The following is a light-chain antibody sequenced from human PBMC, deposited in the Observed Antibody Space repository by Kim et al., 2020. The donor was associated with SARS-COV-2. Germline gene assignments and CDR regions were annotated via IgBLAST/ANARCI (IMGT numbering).Light chain of an antibody. V-gene: IGLV3-21*04. Sequence: SYELTQPPSVSVAPGKTARSTCGGNNIGSKSVHWYQQKPGQAPVLVIYYDSDRPSGIPERCSGSNSGNTATLTISRVEAGDEADYCCQVWDSSSDDYVFGTGAKVSVL. CDR3: QVWDSSSDDYV. CDR2: YDS. J-gene: IGLJ1*01. CDR1: NIGSKS.